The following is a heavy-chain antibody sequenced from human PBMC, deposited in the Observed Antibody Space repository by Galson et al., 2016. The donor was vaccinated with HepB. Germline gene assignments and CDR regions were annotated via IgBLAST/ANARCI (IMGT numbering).Heavy chain of an antibody. CDR2: ISYDGQNT. V-gene: IGHV3-30*04. CDR1: GFTLSSNT. Sequence: SLRLSCAAPGFTLSSNTLHWVRQVPGKGLEWVAFISYDGQNTEYADSVKGRFTISRDNSRNIVYLQMSSISVEDTALYFCARDLGLGVVSTATYFYGLSVWGRGATVTVSS. J-gene: IGHJ6*02. CDR3: ARDLGLGVVSTATYFYGLSV. D-gene: IGHD3/OR15-3a*01.